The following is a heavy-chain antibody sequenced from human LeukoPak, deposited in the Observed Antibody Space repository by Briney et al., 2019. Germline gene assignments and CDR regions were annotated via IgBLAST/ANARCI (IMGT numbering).Heavy chain of an antibody. CDR3: ARAGLYCSGGSCYSGDWFDP. CDR2: INPNSGGT. V-gene: IGHV1-2*02. Sequence: GASVKVSCKASGYTFTGYYMHGVRQAPGQGLEWMGWINPNSGGTNYAQKFQGRVTMTRDTSISTAYMELSRLRSDDTAVYYCARAGLYCSGGSCYSGDWFDPWGQGTLVTVSS. J-gene: IGHJ5*02. CDR1: GYTFTGYY. D-gene: IGHD2-15*01.